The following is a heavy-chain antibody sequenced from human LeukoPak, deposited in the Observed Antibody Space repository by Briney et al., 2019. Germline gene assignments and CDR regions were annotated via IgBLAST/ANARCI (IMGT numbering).Heavy chain of an antibody. Sequence: PGGSLRLSCAVSGLILSDYVFHWVRQAPGKGLEWVAVTRFDGSIKQYADSVKGRFTISRDDSKNTLYLQMNSLKSEDTAVYYCARWGGTRQYYFDYWGRGTLVTVSS. J-gene: IGHJ4*02. V-gene: IGHV3-33*01. CDR3: ARWGGTRQYYFDY. CDR2: TRFDGSIK. CDR1: GLILSDYV. D-gene: IGHD1-1*01.